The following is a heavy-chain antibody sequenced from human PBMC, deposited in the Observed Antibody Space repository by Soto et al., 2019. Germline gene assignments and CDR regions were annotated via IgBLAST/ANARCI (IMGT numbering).Heavy chain of an antibody. D-gene: IGHD3-9*01. V-gene: IGHV3-48*04. CDR1: EFTFSRHA. J-gene: IGHJ6*02. CDR2: LSSSSSTI. CDR3: AREGSGYDILTGPDYYYGMDV. Sequence: GGSLRLSCPASEFTFSRHALNWVRQAPGKGLEWVSYLSSSSSTIYYADSVKGRFTISRDNAKNTLYLQMNSLRAEDTAVYYCAREGSGYDILTGPDYYYGMDVWGQGTTVTVSS.